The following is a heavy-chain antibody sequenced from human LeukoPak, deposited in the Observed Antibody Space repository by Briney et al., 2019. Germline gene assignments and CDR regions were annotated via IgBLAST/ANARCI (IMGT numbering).Heavy chain of an antibody. Sequence: PSETLSLTCTVSGGSISSSSYYWGWIRQPPGKGLEWIGSIYYSGSTYYNPSLKSRVTISVDTSKNQFSLKLSSVTAADTAVYYCARHNSGGYPKYFDYWGQGTLVTVSS. CDR1: GGSISSSSYY. D-gene: IGHD1-26*01. V-gene: IGHV4-39*01. J-gene: IGHJ4*02. CDR2: IYYSGST. CDR3: ARHNSGGYPKYFDY.